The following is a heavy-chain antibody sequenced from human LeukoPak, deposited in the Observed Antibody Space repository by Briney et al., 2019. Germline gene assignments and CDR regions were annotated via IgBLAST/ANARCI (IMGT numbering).Heavy chain of an antibody. CDR1: GGSISTYY. V-gene: IGHV4-4*07. Sequence: SETLSLTCTVSGGSISTYYWSWIRQPAGKGLEWIGRIYTSGSTNYNPSLKSRVTISVDTSKNQFSLKLSSVTAADTAVYYCAREGWLQLSRSHDAFDIWGQGTMVTVSS. D-gene: IGHD5-24*01. CDR2: IYTSGST. CDR3: AREGWLQLSRSHDAFDI. J-gene: IGHJ3*02.